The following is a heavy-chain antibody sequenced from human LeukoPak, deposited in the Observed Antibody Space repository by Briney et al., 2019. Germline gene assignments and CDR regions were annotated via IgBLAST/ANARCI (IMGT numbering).Heavy chain of an antibody. J-gene: IGHJ5*02. CDR1: GYSFTNYW. CDR2: IHPGDSNT. V-gene: IGHV5-51*01. D-gene: IGHD2-2*01. CDR3: ARRYCDSTSCYYFDP. Sequence: GESPKISCKASGYSFTNYWIGWVRQMPGKGLEWMGIIHPGDSNTRYSPSFQGQVTISADKSITTAYLQWNSLKASDTAMYYCARRYCDSTSCYYFDPWGQGTLVTVSS.